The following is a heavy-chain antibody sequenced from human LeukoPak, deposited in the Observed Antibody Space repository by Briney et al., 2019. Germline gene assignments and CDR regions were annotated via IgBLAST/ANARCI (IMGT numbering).Heavy chain of an antibody. D-gene: IGHD4-11*01. V-gene: IGHV1-24*01. CDR3: ATDTAVYSNQRGTGAWFDP. CDR1: GYTLTELS. J-gene: IGHJ5*02. Sequence: ASVKVSCKVSGYTLTELSMHWVRQAPGKGLEWMGGFDPEDGETIYAQKFQGRVTMTEDTSTDTAYMELSSLRSEDTAVYYCATDTAVYSNQRGTGAWFDPSGQGTLVTVSS. CDR2: FDPEDGET.